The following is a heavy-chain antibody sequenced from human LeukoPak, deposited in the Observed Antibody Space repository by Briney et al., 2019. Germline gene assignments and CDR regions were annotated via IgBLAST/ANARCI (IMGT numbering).Heavy chain of an antibody. V-gene: IGHV3-7*01. CDR1: GFTFSRFW. D-gene: IGHD6-13*01. Sequence: GGSLRLSCVASGFTFSRFWMIWVRQAPGKGLEWVAMIKPDGSGEYYLDSVKGRFTISRDNAKNSLYLQMNSLRADDTAVYYCAKKGSSSWYHFDYWGQGTLVTVSS. CDR2: IKPDGSGE. CDR3: AKKGSSSWYHFDY. J-gene: IGHJ4*02.